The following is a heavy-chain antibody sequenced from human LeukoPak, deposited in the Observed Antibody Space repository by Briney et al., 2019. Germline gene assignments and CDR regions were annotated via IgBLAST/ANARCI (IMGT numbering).Heavy chain of an antibody. J-gene: IGHJ3*02. CDR2: ISWNSGSI. D-gene: IGHD2-21*02. CDR1: GFTFDDYA. Sequence: PGRSLRLSCAASGFTFDDYAMHWVRQAPGKGLEWVSGISWNSGSIGYADSVKGRFTISRDNAKNSLYLQMNSLRAEDTALYYCARDEGTYCGGDCYDAFDIWGQGTMVTVSS. CDR3: ARDEGTYCGGDCYDAFDI. V-gene: IGHV3-9*01.